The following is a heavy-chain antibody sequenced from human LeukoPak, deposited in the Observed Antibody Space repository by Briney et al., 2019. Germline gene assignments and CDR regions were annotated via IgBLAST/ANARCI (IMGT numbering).Heavy chain of an antibody. D-gene: IGHD4-17*01. Sequence: GGSLRLSCAASGFTFSNAWMSWVRQAPGKGLEWVGRIKSKTDGGTTDYAAPVKGRFTISRDDSKNTLYLQMNSLKTEDTAVYYCTTDGTLYGDYVLYDYMDVWGKGTTVTISS. CDR3: TTDGTLYGDYVLYDYMDV. V-gene: IGHV3-15*01. CDR2: IKSKTDGGTT. CDR1: GFTFSNAW. J-gene: IGHJ6*03.